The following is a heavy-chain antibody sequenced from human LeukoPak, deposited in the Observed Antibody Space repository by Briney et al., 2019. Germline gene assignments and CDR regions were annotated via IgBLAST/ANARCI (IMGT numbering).Heavy chain of an antibody. Sequence: PGGSLRLSCAASGFTFSSYSMNWVRQAPGKGLEWVAFIRYDGSNKYYADSVKGRFTISRDNSKNTLYLQMNSLRAEDTAVYYCAKDLFPQYSSSWYDYWGQGTLVTVSS. CDR1: GFTFSSYS. D-gene: IGHD6-13*01. CDR2: IRYDGSNK. CDR3: AKDLFPQYSSSWYDY. V-gene: IGHV3-30*02. J-gene: IGHJ4*02.